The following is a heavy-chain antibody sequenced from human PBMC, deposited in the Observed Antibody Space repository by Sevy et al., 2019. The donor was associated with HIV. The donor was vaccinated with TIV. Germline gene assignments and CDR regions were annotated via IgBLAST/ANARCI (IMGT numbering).Heavy chain of an antibody. V-gene: IGHV4-4*07. CDR1: GGSISSHY. Sequence: SETLSLTCSVSGGSISSHYWSWIRLPAGEGLEWIGRIDTSGGTNYNPSLKTRVTMSRDTSKNQFSLRLSSVTAADTAVYYCARYNFWTGHYDYFDYWGPGALVTVSS. D-gene: IGHD3-3*01. CDR2: IDTSGGT. J-gene: IGHJ4*02. CDR3: ARYNFWTGHYDYFDY.